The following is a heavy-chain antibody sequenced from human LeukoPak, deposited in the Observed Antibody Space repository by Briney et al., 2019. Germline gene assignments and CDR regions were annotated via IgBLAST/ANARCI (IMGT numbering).Heavy chain of an antibody. J-gene: IGHJ4*02. CDR2: ISYDGSNK. CDR1: GFTLSSYG. D-gene: IGHD1-26*01. CDR3: AKDSMGAKGY. V-gene: IGHV3-30*18. Sequence: GGSLRLSCAPSGFTLSSYGMHWVRQPPGKGLGWVAVISYDGSNKYYADSVKGRFTISRDNSKNTLYLQMNSLRAEDAAVYYCAKDSMGAKGYWGQGTLVTVSS.